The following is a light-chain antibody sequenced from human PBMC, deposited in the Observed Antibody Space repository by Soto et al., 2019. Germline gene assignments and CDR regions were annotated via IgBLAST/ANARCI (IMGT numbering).Light chain of an antibody. Sequence: EIVMTQSPATLSVSPGERATLSCRASQSVSSNLAWYQQKPGQAPRLLIYGASTRATGIPARFSGSGSGTEFTLTISSLQSKDFAVYYCQHPFTFGPGTKVDIK. CDR3: QHPFT. V-gene: IGKV3-15*01. CDR1: QSVSSN. J-gene: IGKJ3*01. CDR2: GAS.